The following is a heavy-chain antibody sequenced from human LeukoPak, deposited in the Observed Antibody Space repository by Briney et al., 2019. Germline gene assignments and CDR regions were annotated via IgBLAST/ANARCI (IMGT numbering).Heavy chain of an antibody. CDR1: GGSISSSSYY. CDR3: VRPVNYYGSFDY. V-gene: IGHV4-39*01. CDR2: IYYSGST. D-gene: IGHD3-10*01. J-gene: IGHJ4*02. Sequence: SETLSLTCTVSGGSISSSSYYWGWIRQPPGKGLEWIGSIYYSGSTYYNPSLKSRVTISVDTSKNQFSLKLSSVTAADTAVYYCVRPVNYYGSFDYWGQGTLVTVSS.